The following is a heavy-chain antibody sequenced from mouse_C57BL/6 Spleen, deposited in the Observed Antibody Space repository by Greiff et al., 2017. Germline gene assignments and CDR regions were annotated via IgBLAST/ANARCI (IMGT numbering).Heavy chain of an antibody. CDR1: GYTFTDYN. Sequence: EVQLQESGPELVKPGASVKIPCKASGYTFTDYNMDWVKQSHGKSLEWIGDINPNNGGTIYNQKFKGKATLTVDKSSSTAYMELRSLTSEDTAVYYCARSGTTAQAWFAYWGQGTLVTVSA. CDR2: INPNNGGT. CDR3: ARSGTTAQAWFAY. D-gene: IGHD1-2*01. J-gene: IGHJ3*01. V-gene: IGHV1-18*01.